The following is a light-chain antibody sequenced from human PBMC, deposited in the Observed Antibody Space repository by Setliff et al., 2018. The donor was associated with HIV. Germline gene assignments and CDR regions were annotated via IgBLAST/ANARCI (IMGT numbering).Light chain of an antibody. CDR2: DVT. V-gene: IGLV2-11*01. CDR3: CSYSATDTYI. CDR1: SSDVGGYNY. Sequence: QSVLTQPASVSGSPGQSVTLSCTGSSSDVGGYNYVSWYQQHPAKAPKLIIYDVTKRPSGVPDRFSGSKSGDTASLTISGLQSEDDADYYCCSYSATDTYIFGSGTKVTVL. J-gene: IGLJ1*01.